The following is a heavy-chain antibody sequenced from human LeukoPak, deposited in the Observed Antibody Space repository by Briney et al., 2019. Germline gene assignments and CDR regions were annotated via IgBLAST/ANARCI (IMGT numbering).Heavy chain of an antibody. J-gene: IGHJ4*02. CDR3: VGRDNSRWGYYFDY. CDR1: GYTFTGYY. D-gene: IGHD6-13*01. Sequence: ASVKVSCKASGYTFTGYYMHWVRQAPGQGLEWMGWINPNSGGTNYAQKFQGRVTMTRDTSISTAYMELSRLRSDDTAVYYCVGRDNSRWGYYFDYWGQGTLVTVSS. CDR2: INPNSGGT. V-gene: IGHV1-2*02.